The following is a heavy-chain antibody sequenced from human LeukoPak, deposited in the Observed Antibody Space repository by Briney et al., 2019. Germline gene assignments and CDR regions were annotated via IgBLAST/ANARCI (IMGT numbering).Heavy chain of an antibody. CDR2: ISYSGGT. Sequence: PSETLSLTCTVSGGSISSYYWSWIRQPPGKGLEWIGYISYSGGTDYNPSLKSRVTISVDTSKNQFSLNLNSVTAADTAVYYCAREGVVKGTDVWGQGTTVTVSS. CDR1: GGSISSYY. CDR3: AREGVVKGTDV. V-gene: IGHV4-59*01. J-gene: IGHJ6*02.